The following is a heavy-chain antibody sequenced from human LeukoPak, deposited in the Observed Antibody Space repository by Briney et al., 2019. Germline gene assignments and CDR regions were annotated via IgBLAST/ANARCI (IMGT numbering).Heavy chain of an antibody. CDR3: AVYGSSAGWFDP. CDR2: IYYSGTA. D-gene: IGHD6-6*01. Sequence: SETLSLTCTVSGGSISSSGYYWAWIRQAPGMGLDWIGCIYYSGTAHYNPSLKSRVTISVDTSKNQFSLKLTSVTAADAAVYYCAVYGSSAGWFDPWGQGTLVTVSP. CDR1: GGSISSSGYY. J-gene: IGHJ5*02. V-gene: IGHV4-39*07.